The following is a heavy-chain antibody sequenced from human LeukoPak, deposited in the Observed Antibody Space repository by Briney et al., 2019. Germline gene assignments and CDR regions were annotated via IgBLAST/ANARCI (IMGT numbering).Heavy chain of an antibody. Sequence: ASVKVSCKASGYTFTSYAMHWVRQAPGQRLEWMGWINAGNGNTKYSQEFQGRVTITRDTSASTAYMELSSLRSEDMAVYYCARADSSGYYHPINWGQGTLVTVSS. D-gene: IGHD3-22*01. CDR2: INAGNGNT. CDR3: ARADSSGYYHPIN. CDR1: GYTFTSYA. J-gene: IGHJ4*02. V-gene: IGHV1-3*03.